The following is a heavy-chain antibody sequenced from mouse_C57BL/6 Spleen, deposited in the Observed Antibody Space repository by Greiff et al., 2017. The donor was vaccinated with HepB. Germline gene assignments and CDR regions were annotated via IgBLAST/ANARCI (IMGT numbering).Heavy chain of an antibody. D-gene: IGHD2-5*01. V-gene: IGHV10-1*01. CDR3: VRHYSNYAMDY. CDR2: IRSKSNNYAT. Sequence: EVKLQESGGGLVQPKGSLKLSCAASGFSFNTYAMNWVRQAPGKGLEWVARIRSKSNNYATYYADSVKDRFTISRDDSESMLYLQMNNLKTEDTAMYYCVRHYSNYAMDYWGQGTSVTVSS. CDR1: GFSFNTYA. J-gene: IGHJ4*01.